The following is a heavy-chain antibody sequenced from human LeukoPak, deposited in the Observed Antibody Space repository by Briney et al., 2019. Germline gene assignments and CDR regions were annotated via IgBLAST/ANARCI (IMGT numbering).Heavy chain of an antibody. Sequence: LPGGSLRLSCAASGFTFSSYAMSWVRQAPGKGLEWVSAISGSDGSTYYADSVKGRFTISRDNSKNTLYLQMNSLRAEDTAVYYCAGTYYDFWSGYMNWFDPWGQGTLVTVSS. V-gene: IGHV3-23*01. CDR2: ISGSDGST. J-gene: IGHJ5*02. CDR1: GFTFSSYA. CDR3: AGTYYDFWSGYMNWFDP. D-gene: IGHD3-3*01.